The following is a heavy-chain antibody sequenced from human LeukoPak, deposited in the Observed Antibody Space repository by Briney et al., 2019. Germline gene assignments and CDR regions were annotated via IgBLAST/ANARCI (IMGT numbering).Heavy chain of an antibody. Sequence: GGSLRLSCAASGFTFSTYAMNWVRQAPGKGLEWVSTISGNGDNIYYADSVKGRFTSPRDNSRNTLYLQMKSLRAEDTAVYYCAKPLRSSWKLFDYWGQGTLVTVSS. V-gene: IGHV3-23*01. J-gene: IGHJ4*02. CDR2: ISGNGDNI. CDR3: AKPLRSSWKLFDY. D-gene: IGHD6-13*01. CDR1: GFTFSTYA.